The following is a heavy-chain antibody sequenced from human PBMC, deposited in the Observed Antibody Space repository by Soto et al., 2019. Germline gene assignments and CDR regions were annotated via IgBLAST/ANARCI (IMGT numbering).Heavy chain of an antibody. V-gene: IGHV4-39*01. Sequence: QLQLQESGPGLVKPSETLSLTCTVSGGSISRSSYYWGWIRQPPGKGLEWIGSIYYSGSTHYNPSLQCGVTISVDTSKNLFSLKLSSVTAADTAVYYCARHDYGGFGLWGQGTLVTVSS. CDR2: IYYSGST. J-gene: IGHJ4*02. CDR1: GGSISRSSYY. CDR3: ARHDYGGFGL. D-gene: IGHD4-17*01.